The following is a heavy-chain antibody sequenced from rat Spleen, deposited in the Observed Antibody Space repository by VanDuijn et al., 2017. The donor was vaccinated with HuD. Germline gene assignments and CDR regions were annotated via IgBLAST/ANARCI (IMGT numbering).Heavy chain of an antibody. CDR2: ITSAGDTT. D-gene: IGHD1-2*01. CDR1: GFTFSNYD. V-gene: IGHV5-25*01. CDR3: TRADGYSSYTSAFAY. Sequence: EVQLVESGGGLVQPGRSLRLSCAASGFTFSNYDMAWVRQAPTKGLEWVASITSAGDTTYYPDSVKGRFTISRDNAESTLYLQMNSLRSEDTATYYCTRADGYSSYTSAFAYWGQGTLVTVSS. J-gene: IGHJ3*01.